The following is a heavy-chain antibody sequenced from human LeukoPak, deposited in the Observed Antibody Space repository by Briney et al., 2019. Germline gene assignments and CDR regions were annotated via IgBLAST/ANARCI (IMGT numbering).Heavy chain of an antibody. Sequence: SETLSLTCTVSGYSISSGYYWGWIRQPPGKGLEWIGSIYHSGRTFYNPSLKSRLTISVDTSKNQFSLKLSSVTAADTAVYYCARDFDYWGQGTLVTVSS. CDR1: GYSISSGYY. CDR3: ARDFDY. V-gene: IGHV4-38-2*02. CDR2: IYHSGRT. J-gene: IGHJ4*02.